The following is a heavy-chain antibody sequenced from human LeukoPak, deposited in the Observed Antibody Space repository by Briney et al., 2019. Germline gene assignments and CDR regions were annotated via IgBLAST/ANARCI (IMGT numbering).Heavy chain of an antibody. CDR3: ASGNYDILTGYSIFDY. CDR2: IYYSGST. J-gene: IGHJ4*02. V-gene: IGHV4-39*07. CDR1: GGSISSSSYY. Sequence: SETLSLTCTVSGGSISSSSYYWGWIRQPPGKGLEWIGSIYYSGSTYYNPSLKSRVTISVDTSKNQFSLKLSSVTAADTAVYYCASGNYDILTGYSIFDYWGQGTLVTVSS. D-gene: IGHD3-9*01.